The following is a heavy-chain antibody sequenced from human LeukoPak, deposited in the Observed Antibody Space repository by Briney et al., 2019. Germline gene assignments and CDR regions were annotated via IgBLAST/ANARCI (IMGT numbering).Heavy chain of an antibody. J-gene: IGHJ4*02. Sequence: SVKVSCKASGGTFSSYAISWVRQAPGQGLEWMGGIIPIFGTANYAQKFQGRVTMTRDTSTSTVYMELSSLRSEDTAVYYCARGGYYDSSGSDYWGQGTLVTVSS. CDR3: ARGGYYDSSGSDY. D-gene: IGHD3-22*01. CDR2: IIPIFGTA. CDR1: GGTFSSYA. V-gene: IGHV1-69*05.